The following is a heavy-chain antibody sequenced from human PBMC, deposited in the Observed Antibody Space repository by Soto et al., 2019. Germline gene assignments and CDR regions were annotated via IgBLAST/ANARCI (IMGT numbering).Heavy chain of an antibody. Sequence: EVQLLESGGGLVQPGGSLRLSCAASGFTFSSYAMRWVRPAPGKGLEWVSAISGSGGSTYYADSVKGRFTISRDNSSDTVYLQMSSLRAEDTAVYYCARRGPGTYFDYWGQGTLVTVSS. CDR2: ISGSGGST. V-gene: IGHV3-23*01. J-gene: IGHJ4*02. D-gene: IGHD6-13*01. CDR1: GFTFSSYA. CDR3: ARRGPGTYFDY.